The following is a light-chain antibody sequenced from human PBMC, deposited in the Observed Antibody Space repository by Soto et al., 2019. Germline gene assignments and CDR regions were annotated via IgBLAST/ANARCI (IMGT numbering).Light chain of an antibody. Sequence: IVLTQSPGTLSLSTGERATLSCRASQSVNANYFAWYQQKPGQAPRLLIYGISSRPTGIPDRFSGSGSGTDFTLTISRLEPEDFAVYYCEQYGSSPRTFGQGTKVDI. V-gene: IGKV3-20*01. CDR1: QSVNANY. CDR2: GIS. CDR3: EQYGSSPRT. J-gene: IGKJ1*01.